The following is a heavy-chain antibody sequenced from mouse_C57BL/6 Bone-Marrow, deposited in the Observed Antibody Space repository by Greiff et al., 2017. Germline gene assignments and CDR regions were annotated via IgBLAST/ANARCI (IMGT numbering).Heavy chain of an antibody. Sequence: VQLQQSGAELVRPGASVKLSCTASGFNIKDDYMHWVKQRPEQGLEWIGWLDPDNGDTEYASKFQGKATITADTSSNTAYLQLSSLTSEDTAVYYCTTGSVDYWGQGTTLTVSS. CDR1: GFNIKDDY. D-gene: IGHD1-1*01. J-gene: IGHJ2*01. CDR2: LDPDNGDT. V-gene: IGHV14-4*01. CDR3: TTGSVDY.